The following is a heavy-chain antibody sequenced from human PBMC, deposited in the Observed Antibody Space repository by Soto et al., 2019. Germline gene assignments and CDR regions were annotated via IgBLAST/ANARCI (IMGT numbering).Heavy chain of an antibody. CDR3: ARRLYCSGGSCYFDY. Sequence: EVQLVESGGGLVKPGGSLRLSCAASGFTFSSYSMNWVRQAPGKGLEWVSSISSSSSYIYYADSVKGRFTISRDNAKNSLYLQMSSLRAEDTAVYYCARRLYCSGGSCYFDYWGQGTLVTVSS. D-gene: IGHD2-15*01. CDR2: ISSSSSYI. V-gene: IGHV3-21*01. J-gene: IGHJ4*02. CDR1: GFTFSSYS.